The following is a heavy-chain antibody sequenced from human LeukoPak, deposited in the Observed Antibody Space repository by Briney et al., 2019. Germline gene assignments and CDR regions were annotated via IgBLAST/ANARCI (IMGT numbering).Heavy chain of an antibody. V-gene: IGHV1-2*02. CDR1: GYTFTGYY. J-gene: IGHJ5*02. CDR3: ARERDMGSSGLGP. Sequence: ASVKVSCKASGYTFTGYYMHWVRQAPGQGLEWMGWINPNSGGTNYAQKFQGRVTMTRDTSISTAYMELSRLRSDDTAVYYCARERDMGSSGLGPWGQGTLVTVSS. CDR2: INPNSGGT. D-gene: IGHD6-19*01.